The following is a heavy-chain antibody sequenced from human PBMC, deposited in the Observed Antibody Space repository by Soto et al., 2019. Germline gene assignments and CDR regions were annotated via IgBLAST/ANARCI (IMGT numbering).Heavy chain of an antibody. CDR2: IYYSGST. CDR3: ARSQTDYYGSGSYRFDY. CDR1: GGSISSGGYY. J-gene: IGHJ4*01. D-gene: IGHD3-10*01. V-gene: IGHV4-31*03. Sequence: QVQLQESGPGLVKPSQTLSLTCTVSGGSISSGGYYWSWIRQHPGKGLEWIGYIYYSGSTYYNPSLKSRVTISVDTSKNQYSLKLISMTAAVTAVYYCARSQTDYYGSGSYRFDYCVQGTLVTVSS.